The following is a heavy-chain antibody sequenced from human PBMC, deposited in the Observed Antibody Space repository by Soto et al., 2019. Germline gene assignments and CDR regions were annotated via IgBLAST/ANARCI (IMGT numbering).Heavy chain of an antibody. V-gene: IGHV4-31*03. Sequence: PSETLSLTCTVSGGSISSGGYYWSWIRQHPGKGLEWIGYIYYSGSTYYNPSLKSRVTISVDTSKNQFSLKLSSVTAADTAVYYCAREGHIYPYYYDSSGYSSLPDYWGQGTLVTVSS. CDR1: GGSISSGGYY. J-gene: IGHJ4*02. CDR2: IYYSGST. CDR3: AREGHIYPYYYDSSGYSSLPDY. D-gene: IGHD3-22*01.